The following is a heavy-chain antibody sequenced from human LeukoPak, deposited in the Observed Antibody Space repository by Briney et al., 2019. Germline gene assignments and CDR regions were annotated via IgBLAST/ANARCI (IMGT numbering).Heavy chain of an antibody. CDR1: GGFLHGYY. CDR2: MHYRWST. D-gene: IGHD3-3*01. CDR3: ASGPKLRFFPSYYMDV. J-gene: IGHJ6*03. Sequence: SQTLALTCTVSGGFLHGYYWSWIRQPPAKGLDWGGYMHYRWSTNYSPYLKSLVTISEDTSKNQFALQLTSVTAADTAVYYCASGPKLRFFPSYYMDVWGKGTTVTVSS. V-gene: IGHV4-59*01.